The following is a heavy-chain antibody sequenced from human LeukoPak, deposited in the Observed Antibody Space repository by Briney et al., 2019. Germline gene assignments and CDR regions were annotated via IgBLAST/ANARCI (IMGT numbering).Heavy chain of an antibody. V-gene: IGHV3-49*04. CDR3: ARDRITMTVSSYYYYYYMDV. D-gene: IGHD3-22*01. J-gene: IGHJ6*03. CDR2: IRSKAYGGTT. Sequence: GGSLRLSCTASGFTFGDYAMSWVRQAPGKWLEWVGFIRSKAYGGTTEYAASVKGRFTISRDDSKNTLYLQMGGLRAEDMAVYYCARDRITMTVSSYYYYYYMDVWGNGTTVTVSS. CDR1: GFTFGDYA.